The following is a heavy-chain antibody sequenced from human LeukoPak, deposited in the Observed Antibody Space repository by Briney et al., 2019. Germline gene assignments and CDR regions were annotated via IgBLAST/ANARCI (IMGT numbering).Heavy chain of an antibody. V-gene: IGHV3-74*01. J-gene: IGHJ4*02. CDR2: IHSDEIRT. D-gene: IGHD4/OR15-4a*01. Sequence: GGSLRLSCAASGFTFSSYWMHWVRQAPGRGLVWVSRIHSDEIRTNYADSVTGRFTISRDNVKNTVYLQMNSLRNEDTAVYYCARGIYGDPVAFDYWGQGTLVTVSS. CDR3: ARGIYGDPVAFDY. CDR1: GFTFSSYW.